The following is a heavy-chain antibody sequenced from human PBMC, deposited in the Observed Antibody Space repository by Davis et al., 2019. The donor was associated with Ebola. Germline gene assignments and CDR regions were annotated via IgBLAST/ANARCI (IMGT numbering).Heavy chain of an antibody. J-gene: IGHJ4*02. V-gene: IGHV1-69*17. CDR2: IIPLFGVP. CDR1: GGTFSNHA. Sequence: KVSCKASGGTFSNHAISWVRQAPGQGLEWMGGIIPLFGVPKYVQKFQGRVTFTADKSTSTAYMELSNLRSEDTAVYYCAIAGSGNFYFDYWGQGTLVTVSS. D-gene: IGHD3-10*01. CDR3: AIAGSGNFYFDY.